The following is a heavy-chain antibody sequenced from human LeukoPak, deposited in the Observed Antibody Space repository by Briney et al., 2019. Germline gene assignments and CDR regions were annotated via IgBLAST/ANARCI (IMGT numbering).Heavy chain of an antibody. CDR3: ARRVDDSGRYYIDQ. Sequence: GGSLRLSCAASGFPFTIYAMIWVRQAPGKGLEWVSTIDSSGGATFYAGSVKGHFTISRDNSKNTLYLQMNSLRVEDTAIYYCARRVDDSGRYYIDQRGQGTLVTVSS. CDR1: GFPFTIYA. V-gene: IGHV3-23*01. J-gene: IGHJ1*01. D-gene: IGHD3-10*01. CDR2: IDSSGGAT.